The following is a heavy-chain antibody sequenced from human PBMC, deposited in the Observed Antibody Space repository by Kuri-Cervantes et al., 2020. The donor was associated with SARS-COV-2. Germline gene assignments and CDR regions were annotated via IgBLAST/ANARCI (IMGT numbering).Heavy chain of an antibody. CDR2: IYHDGST. D-gene: IGHD3-22*01. Sequence: SETLSLTCTVSGDTISSYGGSFHYWPWIRQPPGKGLEWIGSIYHDGSTYSNPSLKGRVTISVDTSKNQISLKLSSVTAADTAVYYCARGGSMIVVRRYFDYWGQGTLVTVSS. J-gene: IGHJ4*02. CDR3: ARGGSMIVVRRYFDY. V-gene: IGHV4-39*01. CDR1: GDTISSYGGSFHY.